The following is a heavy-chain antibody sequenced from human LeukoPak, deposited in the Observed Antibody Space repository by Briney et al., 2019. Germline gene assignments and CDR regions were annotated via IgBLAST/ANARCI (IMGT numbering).Heavy chain of an antibody. Sequence: SVKVSCKASGGTFSSYAMSWVRQAPGQGLEWMGGIIPIFGTANYAQKFQGRVTITADESTSTAYMELSSLRSEDTAVYYCARGTIFGAPMNYYYYGMDVWGQGTTVTVSS. J-gene: IGHJ6*02. CDR3: ARGTIFGAPMNYYYYGMDV. CDR1: GGTFSSYA. CDR2: IIPIFGTA. D-gene: IGHD3-3*01. V-gene: IGHV1-69*13.